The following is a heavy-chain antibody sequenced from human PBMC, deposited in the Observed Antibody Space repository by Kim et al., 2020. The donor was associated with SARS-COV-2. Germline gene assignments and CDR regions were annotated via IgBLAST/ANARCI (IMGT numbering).Heavy chain of an antibody. D-gene: IGHD3-10*01. V-gene: IGHV3-53*01. CDR2: IYSGGST. CDR1: GFTVSSNY. CDR3: ARGRYYGSGSYYPRD. J-gene: IGHJ4*02. Sequence: GGSLRLSCAASGFTVSSNYMSWVRQAPGKGLEWVSVIYSGGSTYYADSVKGRFTISRDNSKNTLYLQMNSLRAEDTAVYYCARGRYYGSGSYYPRDWGQGTLVTVSS.